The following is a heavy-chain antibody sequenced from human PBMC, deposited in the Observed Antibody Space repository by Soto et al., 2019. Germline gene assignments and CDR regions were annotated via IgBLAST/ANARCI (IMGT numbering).Heavy chain of an antibody. D-gene: IGHD6-13*01. V-gene: IGHV3-33*01. J-gene: IGHJ4*02. CDR1: GFTFSSYG. CDR2: IWYDGSNK. Sequence: GGSLILSCAASGFTFSSYGMHWVRQAPGKGLEWVAVIWYDGSNKYYADSVKGRFTISRDNSKNTLYLQMNSLRAEDTAVYYCARGEGIAAAGEYFDYWGQGTLVTVSS. CDR3: ARGEGIAAAGEYFDY.